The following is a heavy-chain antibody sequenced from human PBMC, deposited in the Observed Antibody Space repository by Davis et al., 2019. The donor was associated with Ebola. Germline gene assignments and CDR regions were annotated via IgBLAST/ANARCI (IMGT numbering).Heavy chain of an antibody. Sequence: PSETLSLTCTVSGGSIRTYYWSWIRQSPGKGLEWIACIYYTGSTNYNPSLKSRLSISADRSKSQFSLEMRSVTTADTARYYCASTPGIAEAGNAFDVWGQGTMVTVSS. J-gene: IGHJ3*01. CDR2: IYYTGST. V-gene: IGHV4-59*01. CDR1: GGSIRTYY. CDR3: ASTPGIAEAGNAFDV. D-gene: IGHD6-13*01.